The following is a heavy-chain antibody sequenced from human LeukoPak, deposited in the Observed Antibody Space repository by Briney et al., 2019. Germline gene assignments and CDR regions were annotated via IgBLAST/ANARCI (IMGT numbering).Heavy chain of an antibody. V-gene: IGHV1-69*04. Sequence: ASVKVSCKASGGTFSSYAISWVRQAPGQGLEWMGRIIPILGIANCAQKFQGRVTITADKSTSTAYMELSSLRSEDTAVYCCARDPEYCSSTSCYPEGWGQGTLVTVSS. D-gene: IGHD2-2*01. CDR3: ARDPEYCSSTSCYPEG. CDR2: IIPILGIA. J-gene: IGHJ4*02. CDR1: GGTFSSYA.